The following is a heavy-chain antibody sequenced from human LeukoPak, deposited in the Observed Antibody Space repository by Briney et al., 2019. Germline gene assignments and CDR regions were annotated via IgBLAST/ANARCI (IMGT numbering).Heavy chain of an antibody. Sequence: PGGSLRLSCAASGFTFDDYTMHWVRQAPGKGLEWVSLISWDGGSTYYADSVKGRFTISRDNAKNSLYLQMNSLRAEDTAVYYCARAYLPYSSSWYVLDEYYFDYWGQGTLVTVSS. J-gene: IGHJ4*02. CDR2: ISWDGGST. D-gene: IGHD6-13*01. V-gene: IGHV3-43*01. CDR3: ARAYLPYSSSWYVLDEYYFDY. CDR1: GFTFDDYT.